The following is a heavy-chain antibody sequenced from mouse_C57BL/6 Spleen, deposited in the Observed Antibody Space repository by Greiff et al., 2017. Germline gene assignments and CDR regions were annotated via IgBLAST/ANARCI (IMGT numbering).Heavy chain of an antibody. D-gene: IGHD1-1*01. J-gene: IGHJ1*03. CDR1: GYSFTSYE. V-gene: IGHV1-15*01. CDR2: IYPEDGGT. Sequence: VQLQQSGAELVRPGASVTLSCKASGYSFTSYEMHWVKQTPVNGLEWIGAIYPEDGGTAYNQKFKGKAILTADKSSSTAYMELRSLTSEDSAVYYCTRTGSYWYLDLWGTGTSVTVSS. CDR3: TRTGSYWYLDL.